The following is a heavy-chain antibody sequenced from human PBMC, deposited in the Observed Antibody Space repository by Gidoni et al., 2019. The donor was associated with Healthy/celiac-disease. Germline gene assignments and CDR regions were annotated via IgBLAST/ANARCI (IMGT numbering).Heavy chain of an antibody. CDR2: IDPGDSNT. D-gene: IGHD3-3*01. V-gene: IGHV5-51*02. J-gene: IGHJ6*03. Sequence: VQLVQPGAQVQNPGEPLKIPCKGSRYHFTIDDTGSGGQIPGKGMEWMGIIDPGDSNTRYSPSFQGQVTISADKSISTAYLQWSSLKASDTAMYYCARHNYDFWSGYYYYYMDVWGKGTTVTVSS. CDR3: ARHNYDFWSGYYYYYMDV. CDR1: RYHFTIDD.